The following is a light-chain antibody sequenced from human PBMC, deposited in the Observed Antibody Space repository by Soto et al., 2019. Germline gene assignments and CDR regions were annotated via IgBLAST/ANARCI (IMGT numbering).Light chain of an antibody. CDR3: QQYNDWRYT. J-gene: IGKJ2*01. CDR1: QSLSSS. Sequence: EIVMTQSPATLSVSPGERATLSCRASQSLSSSLAWYQLKPGQAPRLLIYGASTRATGIPARFSGSGSGTEFTLTINSLQSEDFAVYYWQQYNDWRYTFGQGTKLEVK. CDR2: GAS. V-gene: IGKV3-15*01.